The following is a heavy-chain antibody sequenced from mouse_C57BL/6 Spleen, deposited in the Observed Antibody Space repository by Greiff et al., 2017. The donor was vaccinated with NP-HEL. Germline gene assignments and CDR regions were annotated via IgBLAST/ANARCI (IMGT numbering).Heavy chain of an antibody. CDR3: ARTRDYYGSSYGYFDV. V-gene: IGHV1-18*01. Sequence: KLQQSGPELVKPGASVKIPCKASGYTFTDYNMDWVKQSHGKSLEWIGDINPNNGGTIYNQKFKGKATLTVDKSSSTAYMELRSLTSEDTAVYYCARTRDYYGSSYGYFDVWGTGTTVTVSS. CDR2: INPNNGGT. CDR1: GYTFTDYN. J-gene: IGHJ1*03. D-gene: IGHD1-1*01.